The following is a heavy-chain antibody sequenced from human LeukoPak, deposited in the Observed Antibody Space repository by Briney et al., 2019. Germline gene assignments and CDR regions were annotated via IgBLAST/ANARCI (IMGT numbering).Heavy chain of an antibody. Sequence: GGSLRLSCAASGFTFSSYSMNWVRQAPGKGLEWVSSISSSSSYIYYADSVKGRFTISRDNAKNSLYLQMNSLRAEDTAVYYCAREIQTITMIVVVMPYFDYWGQGTLVTVSS. CDR1: GFTFSSYS. CDR3: AREIQTITMIVVVMPYFDY. V-gene: IGHV3-21*01. D-gene: IGHD3-22*01. J-gene: IGHJ4*02. CDR2: ISSSSSYI.